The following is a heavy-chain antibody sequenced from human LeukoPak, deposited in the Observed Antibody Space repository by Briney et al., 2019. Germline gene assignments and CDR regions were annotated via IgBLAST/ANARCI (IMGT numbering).Heavy chain of an antibody. J-gene: IGHJ4*02. CDR3: AREASGTPGYFDS. CDR1: GDSVSSNSAA. Sequence: SQTLSLTCAISGDSVSSNSAAWSWIRQSPSRGLEWLGRTYYRSKWYNDYAISVKSRVTINPDTSKNQVSLQLNTVTLEDTAVYYCAREASGTPGYFDSRGQGTLVTVSS. CDR2: TYYRSKWYN. V-gene: IGHV6-1*01. D-gene: IGHD1/OR15-1a*01.